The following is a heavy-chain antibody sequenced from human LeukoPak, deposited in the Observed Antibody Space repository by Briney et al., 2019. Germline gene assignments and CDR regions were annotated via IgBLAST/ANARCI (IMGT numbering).Heavy chain of an antibody. CDR3: ARDKYSSSWYGPYDY. CDR1: GGTFSSYA. D-gene: IGHD6-13*01. J-gene: IGHJ4*02. V-gene: IGHV1-69*13. CDR2: IIPIFGTA. Sequence: SVKVSCKASGGTFSSYAISWVRQAPGQGLEWMGGIIPIFGTANYAQKFQGRATITADESTSTAYMELSSLRSEDTAVYYCARDKYSSSWYGPYDYWGQGTLVTVSS.